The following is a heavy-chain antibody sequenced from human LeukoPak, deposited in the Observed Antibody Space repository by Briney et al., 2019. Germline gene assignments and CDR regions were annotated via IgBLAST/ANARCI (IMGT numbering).Heavy chain of an antibody. CDR2: MNPNSGNT. Sequence: ASVSVSCKASGYTFTSYDINWVRQAPGQGLEWMGWMNPNSGNTGYAQKFQGRVTMTRNTSISTAYMELSSLRSEDTAVYYCAREPSGYYFDYWGQGTLVTVSS. V-gene: IGHV1-8*01. J-gene: IGHJ4*02. D-gene: IGHD3-3*01. CDR3: AREPSGYYFDY. CDR1: GYTFTSYD.